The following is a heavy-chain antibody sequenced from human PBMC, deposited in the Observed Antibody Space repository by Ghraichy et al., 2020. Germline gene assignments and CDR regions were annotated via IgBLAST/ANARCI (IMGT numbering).Heavy chain of an antibody. CDR3: ARDLHSSSSVFGYYYYYMDV. Sequence: ASVKVSCKASGYTFTSYGISWVRQAPGQGLEWMGWISAYNGNTNYAQKLQGRVTMTTDTSTSTAYMELRSLRSDDTAVYYCARDLHSSSSVFGYYYYYMDVWGKGTTVTVSS. CDR2: ISAYNGNT. V-gene: IGHV1-18*01. D-gene: IGHD6-6*01. J-gene: IGHJ6*03. CDR1: GYTFTSYG.